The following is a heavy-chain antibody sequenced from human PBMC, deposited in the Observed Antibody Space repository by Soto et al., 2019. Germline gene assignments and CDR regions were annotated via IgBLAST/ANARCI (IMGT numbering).Heavy chain of an antibody. CDR1: GFTFSGHW. CDR3: AREAGYCSSTSCYRRPFDT. J-gene: IGHJ3*02. CDR2: INTDGGSS. D-gene: IGHD2-2*01. V-gene: IGHV3-74*03. Sequence: EVQLVESGGDLVQPGGSLSLSCAASGFTFSGHWMHWVRQGPGKGMEWVSRINTDGGSSAYADSVKGRFTISRDNAKNPLCLQMNGLRAEDTAVYDCAREAGYCSSTSCYRRPFDTWDQGTTVTVSS.